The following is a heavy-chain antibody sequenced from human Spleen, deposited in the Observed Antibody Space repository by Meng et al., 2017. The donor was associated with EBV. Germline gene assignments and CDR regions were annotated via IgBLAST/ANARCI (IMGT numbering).Heavy chain of an antibody. D-gene: IGHD4-17*01. CDR3: ARGSGDYLKLDCFDP. V-gene: IGHV4-34*01. Sequence: QVQLQQWGAGLLKPSETLSLTCAVDGGSFSGYYWSWIRQSPGKGLQWSGEINHSGNTIYNPSLKSRVTISVDTSKLQFSLNLTSVTAADTAVYYCARGSGDYLKLDCFDPWGQGTLVTVSS. J-gene: IGHJ5*02. CDR1: GGSFSGYY. CDR2: INHSGNT.